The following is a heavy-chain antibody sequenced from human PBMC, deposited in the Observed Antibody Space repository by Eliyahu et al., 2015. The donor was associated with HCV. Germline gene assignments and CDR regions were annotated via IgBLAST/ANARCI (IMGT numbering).Heavy chain of an antibody. CDR3: ARGGMYCSGGRCFTFDY. CDR2: IYNGGGST. J-gene: IGHJ4*02. Sequence: QVQLQESGPGLVKPSETLSLTFSVFSXSVRSGSYYWTWIRQPPGEGLEWIGYIYNGGGSTNYNPSLKSRVTISLDTSKNDVSLTLTSVTAADTAVYYCARGGMYCSGGRCFTFDYWGQGTLVTVSS. D-gene: IGHD2-15*01. CDR1: SXSVRSGSYY. V-gene: IGHV4-61*03.